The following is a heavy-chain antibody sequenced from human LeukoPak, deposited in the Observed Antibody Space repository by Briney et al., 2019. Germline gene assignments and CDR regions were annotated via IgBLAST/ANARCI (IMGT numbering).Heavy chain of an antibody. CDR1: GGTFSSYA. CDR2: IIPIFGTA. CDR3: ARGYYHGSGSYSPLFDP. J-gene: IGHJ5*02. V-gene: IGHV1-69*13. D-gene: IGHD3-10*01. Sequence: GASVKVSCKASGGTFSSYAISWVRQAPGQGLEWMGGIIPIFGTANYAQKFQGRVTITADESTSTAYMELSSLRSEDTAVYYCARGYYHGSGSYSPLFDPWGQGTLVTVSS.